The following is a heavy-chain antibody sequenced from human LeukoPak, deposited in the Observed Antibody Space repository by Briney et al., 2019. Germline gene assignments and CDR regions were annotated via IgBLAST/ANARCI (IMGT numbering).Heavy chain of an antibody. J-gene: IGHJ5*02. Sequence: SQTLSLTCAISGHSVSSNSVTWNWIRQSPSRGLEWLGRTYYRSTWYNDYAVSVRGRITVNPDTSKNQFSLHPNSVTPEDTAVYYCARRLTQYDCFDPWGQGILVTVSS. CDR2: TYYRSTWYN. D-gene: IGHD2-2*01. CDR1: GHSVSSNSVT. V-gene: IGHV6-1*01. CDR3: ARRLTQYDCFDP.